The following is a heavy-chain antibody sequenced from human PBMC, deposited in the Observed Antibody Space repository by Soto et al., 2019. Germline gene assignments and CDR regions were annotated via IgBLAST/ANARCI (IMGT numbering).Heavy chain of an antibody. CDR2: IYYSGST. J-gene: IGHJ4*02. CDR1: GGSISSYY. CDR3: ARERDVLVRGVISYYFDY. V-gene: IGHV4-59*01. Sequence: SETLSLTCTVSGGSISSYYWSWIRQPPGKGLEWIGYIYYSGSTNHNPSLKSRVTISVDTSKNQFSLKLSSVTAADTAVYYCARERDVLVRGVISYYFDYWGQGTLVTVS. D-gene: IGHD3-10*01.